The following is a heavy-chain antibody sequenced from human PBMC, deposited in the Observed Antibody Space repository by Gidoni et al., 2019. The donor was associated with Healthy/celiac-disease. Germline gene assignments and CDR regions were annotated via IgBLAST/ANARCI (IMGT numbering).Heavy chain of an antibody. J-gene: IGHJ5*02. CDR3: ARDGGYCSGGSCYPGWFDP. V-gene: IGHV1-3*01. Sequence: QVQLVQSGAEVKKPGASVKVSCKASGYTFTSYAMHWVRQAPGQRLEGMGWINAGNGNPKYSQHFQGRVTITRDTSASTAYMELSSLRSEDTAVYYCARDGGYCSGGSCYPGWFDPWGQGTLVTVSS. D-gene: IGHD2-15*01. CDR2: INAGNGNP. CDR1: GYTFTSYA.